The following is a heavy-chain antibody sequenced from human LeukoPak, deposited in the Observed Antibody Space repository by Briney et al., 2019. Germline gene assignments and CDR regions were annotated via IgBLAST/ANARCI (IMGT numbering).Heavy chain of an antibody. CDR2: INPSGGIT. V-gene: IGHV1-46*01. D-gene: IGHD3-10*01. Sequence: ASVKVSCKASGYTFTGYYMHWVRQAPGQGLEWMGIINPSGGITSYAQKFQGRVTMTRDTSTSTVYMELNSLRSEDTAVYYCARGPWFGELLTPIDYWGQGSLVAVSS. CDR3: ARGPWFGELLTPIDY. CDR1: GYTFTGYY. J-gene: IGHJ4*02.